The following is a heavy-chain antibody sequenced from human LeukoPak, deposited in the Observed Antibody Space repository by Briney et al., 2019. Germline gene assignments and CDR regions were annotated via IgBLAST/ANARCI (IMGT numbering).Heavy chain of an antibody. J-gene: IGHJ3*02. V-gene: IGHV4-38-2*02. D-gene: IGHD3-3*01. Sequence: PSETLSLTCTVSGYSISSGYYWGWIRQPPGKGLEWIGSIYHSGSTYYNPSLKSRVTITGDTSKSQFSLKLSTVTADDTAVYYCARSLRFLEWPSDAFDIWGQGTMVTVSS. CDR1: GYSISSGYY. CDR3: ARSLRFLEWPSDAFDI. CDR2: IYHSGST.